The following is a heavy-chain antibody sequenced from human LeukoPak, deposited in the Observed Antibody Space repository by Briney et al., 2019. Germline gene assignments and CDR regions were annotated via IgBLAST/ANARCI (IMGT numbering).Heavy chain of an antibody. CDR2: ISGSGGST. J-gene: IGHJ4*02. Sequence: GGSLRLSCAASGFTFSSYAMSWVRQAPGKGLEWVSAISGSGGSTYYADSVKGRFTISRDNSKNTLYLQMNSLRAEDTAVYYCARDPYYFDSSGYYYLGYFDYWGQGTLVTVSS. D-gene: IGHD3-22*01. CDR3: ARDPYYFDSSGYYYLGYFDY. CDR1: GFTFSSYA. V-gene: IGHV3-23*01.